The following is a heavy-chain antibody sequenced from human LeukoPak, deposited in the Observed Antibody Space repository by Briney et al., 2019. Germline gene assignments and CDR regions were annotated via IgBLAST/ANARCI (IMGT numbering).Heavy chain of an antibody. J-gene: IGHJ4*02. D-gene: IGHD6-6*01. CDR2: ISSSSSTI. Sequence: GGSLRLSCAASGFTFSSYSVNWVRQAPGKGLEWVSYISSSSSTIYYADSVKGRFTISRDNAKNSLYLQMNSLRAEDTAVYCCASSLGIAARPGYWGQGTLVTVSS. CDR3: ASSLGIAARPGY. V-gene: IGHV3-48*04. CDR1: GFTFSSYS.